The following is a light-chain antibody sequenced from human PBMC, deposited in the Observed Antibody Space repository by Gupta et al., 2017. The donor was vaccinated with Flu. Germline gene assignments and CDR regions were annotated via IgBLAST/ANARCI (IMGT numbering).Light chain of an antibody. J-gene: IGKJ2*01. CDR3: QQYNSYPYT. CDR1: QTLDNY. CDR2: KAS. Sequence: DIQMTQSPSTLSASVGDRVTMTCRASQTLDNYLAWYQQKPGKAPKLLIYKASSLESGVPSRFSGSGSGTEFTLTISSLQPDDFATYYCQQYNSYPYTFGQGTKLEIK. V-gene: IGKV1-5*03.